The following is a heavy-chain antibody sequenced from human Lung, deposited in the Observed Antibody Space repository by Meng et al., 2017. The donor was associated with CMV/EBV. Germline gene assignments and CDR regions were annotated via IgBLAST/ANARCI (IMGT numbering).Heavy chain of an antibody. CDR3: ARRGPKRGSYYD. CDR1: GFTFRNYW. J-gene: IGHJ4*02. V-gene: IGHV3-7*01. D-gene: IGHD1-26*01. CDR2: VKQDGSEK. Sequence: GESLKISCEASGFTFRNYWMSWVRQAPGKGLEWVANVKQDGSEKYYVDSVMGRFTITRDNAKNSLYLQMNSLRLEDKAVYYCARRGPKRGSYYDWGQGTLVTVSS.